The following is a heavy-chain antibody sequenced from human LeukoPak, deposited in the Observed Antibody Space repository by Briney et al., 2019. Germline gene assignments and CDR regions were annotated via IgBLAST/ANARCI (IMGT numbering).Heavy chain of an antibody. V-gene: IGHV1-69*06. D-gene: IGHD2-2*01. CDR3: ARVSLYCSSTSCYLFGANYGMDV. CDR2: IIPIFGTA. CDR1: GGTFSSYA. Sequence: ASVTLSCKASGGTFSSYAISWVRQAPGQGLEWMGGIIPIFGTANYAQKFQGRVTLTADKSTSTAYVELSSLRSEDTAVYYCARVSLYCSSTSCYLFGANYGMDVWGKGTTVTVSS. J-gene: IGHJ6*04.